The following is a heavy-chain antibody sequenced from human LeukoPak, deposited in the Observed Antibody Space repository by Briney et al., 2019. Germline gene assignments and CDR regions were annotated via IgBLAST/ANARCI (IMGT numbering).Heavy chain of an antibody. V-gene: IGHV3-7*03. CDR2: INQDLSEK. D-gene: IGHD3-9*01. CDR1: GFTFSNYW. J-gene: IGHJ4*02. CDR3: AKEGHVLRYFDWFPVRYYFDY. Sequence: GGSLRLSCEVSGFTFSNYWMSWVRQAPGKGLEWVANINQDLSEKYYVDSVKGRFTISRDNAKNTLYLQMNSLRAEDTAVYYCAKEGHVLRYFDWFPVRYYFDYWGQGTLVTVSS.